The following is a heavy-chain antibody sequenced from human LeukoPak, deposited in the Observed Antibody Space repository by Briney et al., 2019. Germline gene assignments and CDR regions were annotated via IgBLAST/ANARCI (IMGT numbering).Heavy chain of an antibody. J-gene: IGHJ4*02. CDR3: AKDRSLTLPTFERSGYYYY. CDR1: GFTFSNYD. Sequence: PGGSLRLSCTASGFTFSNYDMHWVRQAPGKGLEWVSSLSGSGDTTYYADSVKGRFTISRDNSNNTLYLQMNSLRAEDTALYYCAKDRSLTLPTFERSGYYYYWGQGTLVTVSS. CDR2: LSGSGDTT. D-gene: IGHD3-22*01. V-gene: IGHV3-23*01.